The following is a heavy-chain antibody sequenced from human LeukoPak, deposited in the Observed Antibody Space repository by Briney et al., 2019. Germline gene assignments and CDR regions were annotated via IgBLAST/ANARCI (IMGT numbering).Heavy chain of an antibody. Sequence: GGSRRLSCAASGFTFSSHWMHWVRQAPGKGLVWVSRINSDGSTTTYADSVKGRFTISRDNANNTLYLQMSSLRAEDTAVYYCARERDSGSSRDDYWGQGTVNNVSS. V-gene: IGHV3-74*01. CDR1: GFTFSSHW. J-gene: IGHJ4*02. CDR2: INSDGSTT. D-gene: IGHD1-26*01. CDR3: ARERDSGSSRDDY.